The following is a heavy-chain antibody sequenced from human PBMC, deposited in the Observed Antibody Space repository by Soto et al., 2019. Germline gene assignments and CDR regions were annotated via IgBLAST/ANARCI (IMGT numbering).Heavy chain of an antibody. CDR1: GDSVSSTHW. D-gene: IGHD3-22*01. J-gene: IGHJ4*02. CDR3: TTVGSVVVNDY. Sequence: SETLSLTCVVSGDSVSSTHWWTWVRQTPGKGLEWIGEVYHTGSTKYNPSLKDRVTISVDKSKNHFSLNLVSLTAADTAVYYCTTVGSVVVNDYWGQGTLVTVSS. CDR2: VYHTGST. V-gene: IGHV4-4*02.